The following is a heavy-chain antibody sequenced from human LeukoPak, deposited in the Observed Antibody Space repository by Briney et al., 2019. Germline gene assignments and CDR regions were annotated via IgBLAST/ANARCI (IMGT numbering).Heavy chain of an antibody. Sequence: GASVKVSCKASVYTFSDHYMHWIRQAAGRGRAWMGRNNPNRGGTNFAQKCQGRVTMTRDMSISTAYVELDSLTSNATAIYYCAREPVAPIQNWFDPWGQGTLVTVSP. CDR1: VYTFSDHY. J-gene: IGHJ5*02. CDR2: NNPNRGGT. CDR3: AREPVAPIQNWFDP. V-gene: IGHV1-2*06. D-gene: IGHD4-23*01.